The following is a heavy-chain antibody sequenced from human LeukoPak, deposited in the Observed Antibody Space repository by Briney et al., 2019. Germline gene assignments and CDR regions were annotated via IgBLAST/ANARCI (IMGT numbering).Heavy chain of an antibody. CDR3: ARDGWEYQLLYPPQFDY. J-gene: IGHJ4*02. CDR2: IIPIFGTA. V-gene: IGHV1-69*13. CDR1: GGAFSSYA. D-gene: IGHD2-2*02. Sequence: SVKVSCKASGGAFSSYAISWVRQAPGQGLEWMGGIIPIFGTANYAQKFQGRVTIAADESTSTAYMELSSLRSEDTAVYYCARDGWEYQLLYPPQFDYWGQGTLVTVSS.